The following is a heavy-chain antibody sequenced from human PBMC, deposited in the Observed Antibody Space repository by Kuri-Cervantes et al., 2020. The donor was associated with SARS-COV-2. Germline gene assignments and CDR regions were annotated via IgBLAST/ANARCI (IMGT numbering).Heavy chain of an antibody. CDR1: GFTFSSYA. Sequence: GESLKISCSASGFTFSSYAMHWVRQAPGKGLEYVSAISSNGGSTYYADSVKGRFTISRDNSKNTLYLQMNSLRAEDTAVYYCAKDQDYYDSSGQFDYWGQGTLVTVSS. CDR3: AKDQDYYDSSGQFDY. D-gene: IGHD3-22*01. V-gene: IGHV3-64*04. J-gene: IGHJ4*02. CDR2: ISSNGGST.